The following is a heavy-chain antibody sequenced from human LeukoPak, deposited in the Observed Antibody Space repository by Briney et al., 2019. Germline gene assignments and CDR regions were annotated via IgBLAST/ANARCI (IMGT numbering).Heavy chain of an antibody. CDR2: IYYSGST. Sequence: PSETLSLTCTVSGGSISSGGYYWSWIRQHPGKGLEWIGYIYYSGSTYYNPSLKSRVTISVDTSKNQFSLKLSSVTAADTAVYYCARSGSIQAHRRVVPAVYYGMDVWGQGTTVTVPS. V-gene: IGHV4-31*03. CDR1: GGSISSGGYY. J-gene: IGHJ6*02. D-gene: IGHD2-2*01. CDR3: ARSGSIQAHRRVVPAVYYGMDV.